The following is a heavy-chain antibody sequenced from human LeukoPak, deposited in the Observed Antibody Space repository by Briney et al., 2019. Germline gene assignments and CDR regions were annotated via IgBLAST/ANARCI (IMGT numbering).Heavy chain of an antibody. D-gene: IGHD5-18*01. Sequence: PSETLSLTCAVYGGSFSGYYWSWIRQPPGKGLEWIGEINHSGSTNYNPSLKSRVTISVDTSKNQFSLKLSSVTAADTAVYYCARGLWILLDYWGQGTLVTVSS. CDR3: ARGLWILLDY. CDR2: INHSGST. CDR1: GGSFSGYY. J-gene: IGHJ4*02. V-gene: IGHV4-34*01.